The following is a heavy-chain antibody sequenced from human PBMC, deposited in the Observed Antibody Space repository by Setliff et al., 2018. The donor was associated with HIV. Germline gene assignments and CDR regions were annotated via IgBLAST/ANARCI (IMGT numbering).Heavy chain of an antibody. CDR1: GYSFSDYW. Sequence: GESLKISCKASGYSFSDYWIGWVRQMPGKGLEWMGIIYPRDSKIRYSPSFQGQVTFSVDKSLNTAYLQWSSLKVSDSAIYYCVRYDVYEYGYQVFDIWGQGTAVTVSS. CDR3: VRYDVYEYGYQVFDI. D-gene: IGHD5-12*01. CDR2: IYPRDSKI. V-gene: IGHV5-51*01. J-gene: IGHJ3*02.